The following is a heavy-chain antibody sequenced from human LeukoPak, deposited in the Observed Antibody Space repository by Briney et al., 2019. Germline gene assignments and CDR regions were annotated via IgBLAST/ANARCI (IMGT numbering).Heavy chain of an antibody. Sequence: GASVKVSCKASGYTFTAYYLHWVRQAPGQGLEWMGWINTDTGGANYAQRFQDRVAMTRDTSISTVHMELNRLRSDDTAIYYCATGLTITILTWGQGTPITVSS. CDR1: GYTFTAYY. CDR2: INTDTGGA. J-gene: IGHJ5*02. CDR3: ATGLTITILT. V-gene: IGHV1-2*02. D-gene: IGHD3-3*01.